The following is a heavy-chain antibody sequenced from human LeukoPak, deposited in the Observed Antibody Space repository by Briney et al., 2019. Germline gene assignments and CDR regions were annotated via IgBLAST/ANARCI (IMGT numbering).Heavy chain of an antibody. Sequence: PSETQSLTCTVSSGSISSYYWSWIRQPPGKGLEWVGYIYYTGSTEYTPSLKSRVTMSLDTSKNQYSLKLSSVTAADTAVYYCARHSASNTVAFDIWGQGTLVTVSS. CDR1: SGSISSYY. J-gene: IGHJ3*02. CDR2: IYYTGST. V-gene: IGHV4-59*08. D-gene: IGHD2-2*02. CDR3: ARHSASNTVAFDI.